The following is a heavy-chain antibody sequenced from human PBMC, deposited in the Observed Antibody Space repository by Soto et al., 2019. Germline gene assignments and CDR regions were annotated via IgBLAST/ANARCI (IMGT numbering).Heavy chain of an antibody. D-gene: IGHD3-10*01. Sequence: GGSLRLSCTASGFTFGDYAMSWFRQAPGKGLEWVGFIRSKAYGGTTEYAASVKGRFTISRDDSKSIAYLQMNSLKTEDTAVYYCTRSGGVWFGESSSIDYWGQGTLVTVSS. CDR3: TRSGGVWFGESSSIDY. J-gene: IGHJ4*02. CDR1: GFTFGDYA. V-gene: IGHV3-49*03. CDR2: IRSKAYGGTT.